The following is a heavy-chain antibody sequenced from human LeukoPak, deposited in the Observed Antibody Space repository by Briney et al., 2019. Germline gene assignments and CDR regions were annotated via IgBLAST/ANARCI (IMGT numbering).Heavy chain of an antibody. V-gene: IGHV4-38-2*02. CDR2: IYHSGST. CDR1: GGSISSYY. J-gene: IGHJ3*02. CDR3: ARAKITMIVVVTHPHDAFDI. D-gene: IGHD3-22*01. Sequence: SETLSLTCTVSGGSISSYYWGWIRQPPGKGLEWIGSIYHSGSTYYNPSLKSRVTISVDTSKNQFSLKLSSVTAADTAVYYCARAKITMIVVVTHPHDAFDIWGQGTMVTVSS.